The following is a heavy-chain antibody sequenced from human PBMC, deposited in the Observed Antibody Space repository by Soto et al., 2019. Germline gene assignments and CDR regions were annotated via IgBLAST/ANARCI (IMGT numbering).Heavy chain of an antibody. J-gene: IGHJ4*02. CDR3: ARDRGTTVIANGFDL. CDR2: ISYDGSKK. CDR1: GFRFSSCD. Sequence: QVQLVESGGGVVQPGRSLRLSCAASGFRFSSCDMHWVRQAPGKGLEWVTLISYDGSKKYTAESVKGRFTISRDNSQNTLYLQMNSLRAEDTAVYYCARDRGTTVIANGFDLWGQGTLVTVSS. D-gene: IGHD4-4*01. V-gene: IGHV3-33*01.